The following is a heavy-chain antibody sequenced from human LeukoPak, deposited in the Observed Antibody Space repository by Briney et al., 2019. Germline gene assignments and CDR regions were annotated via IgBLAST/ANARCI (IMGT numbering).Heavy chain of an antibody. D-gene: IGHD3-10*01. V-gene: IGHV1-18*01. CDR2: IGSYNGNT. CDR1: GYTFTTYG. J-gene: IGHJ4*02. Sequence: ASVKVSCKASGYTFTTYGISWVRQAPGQGREGVGWIGSYNGNTNTAQKVQGRLTMTTDTSTSTAYMELRSLRSDDTAVYYCARGHIGVPFDYWGQGSLVTVSS. CDR3: ARGHIGVPFDY.